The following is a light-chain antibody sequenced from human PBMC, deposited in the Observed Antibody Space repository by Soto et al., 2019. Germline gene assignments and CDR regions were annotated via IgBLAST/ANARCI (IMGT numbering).Light chain of an antibody. Sequence: DIQMTQSPSSVSASVGDRGTITCRASENINNWLDWYQQKPGKAPNLLIYETSTLHSGVPSRFSGSRSGADFTLTISSLQPEDFATYYCQQASSYPLTFGGGTRVE. J-gene: IGKJ4*01. CDR3: QQASSYPLT. CDR1: ENINNW. V-gene: IGKV1-12*01. CDR2: ETS.